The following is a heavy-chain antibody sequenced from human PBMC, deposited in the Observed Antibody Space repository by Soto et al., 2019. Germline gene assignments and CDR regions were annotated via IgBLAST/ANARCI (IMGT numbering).Heavy chain of an antibody. J-gene: IGHJ3*02. CDR3: ARDISYDSSGYYRRQDAFDI. V-gene: IGHV3-11*01. CDR1: EFTFSDYY. D-gene: IGHD3-22*01. CDR2: ISITGSTT. Sequence: QAQLVESGGDLVKPGGSLRLSCAASEFTFSDYYMSWIRQAPGKGLEWISYISITGSTTHYADSVKGRFTISRDNAKNSLYLQMNSLRAEDTAVYFCARDISYDSSGYYRRQDAFDIWGQGTMVTVSS.